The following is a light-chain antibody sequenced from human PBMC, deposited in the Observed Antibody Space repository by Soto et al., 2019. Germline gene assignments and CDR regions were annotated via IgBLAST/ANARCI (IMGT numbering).Light chain of an antibody. CDR2: ETY. V-gene: IGLV1-44*01. CDR1: SSNIGGNY. J-gene: IGLJ3*02. CDR3: AAWDDNLNVVV. Sequence: QSVVTQTPSASGTPGQRVTFSCSGGSSNIGGNYVSWFQQLPGMAPKLLIYETYKRPSGVPDRFSGSKSGTSASLAISGLQSEDEADYYCAAWDDNLNVVVLGGGTKLTVL.